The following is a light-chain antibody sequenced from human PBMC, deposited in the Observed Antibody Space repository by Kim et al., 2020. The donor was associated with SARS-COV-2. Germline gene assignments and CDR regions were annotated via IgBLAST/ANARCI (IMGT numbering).Light chain of an antibody. CDR3: QQYGSSPPYT. CDR1: QSVSSSY. J-gene: IGKJ2*01. Sequence: SPGDRAALSCRASQSVSSSYLAWYQQKPGQAPRLLIYGTSGRATGIPDRFTGSGSGTDFTLTISRLEPEDFAVYYCQQYGSSPPYTFGQGTKLEI. CDR2: GTS. V-gene: IGKV3-20*01.